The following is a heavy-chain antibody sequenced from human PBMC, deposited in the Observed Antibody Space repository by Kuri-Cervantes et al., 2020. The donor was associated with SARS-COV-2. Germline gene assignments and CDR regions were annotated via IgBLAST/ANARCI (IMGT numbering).Heavy chain of an antibody. CDR3: ARDRNLLAGKYYYYYMDV. V-gene: IGHV1-8*01. CDR2: MNPNSGNT. CDR1: GYTFTSYD. D-gene: IGHD1-14*01. Sequence: ASVKVSCKASGYTFTSYDINWVRQATGQGLEWMGWMNPNSGNTGYVQKFQGRVTMTTDPSTSTAYMELRSLRSDDTAVYYCARDRNLLAGKYYYYYMDVWGKGTTVTVSS. J-gene: IGHJ6*03.